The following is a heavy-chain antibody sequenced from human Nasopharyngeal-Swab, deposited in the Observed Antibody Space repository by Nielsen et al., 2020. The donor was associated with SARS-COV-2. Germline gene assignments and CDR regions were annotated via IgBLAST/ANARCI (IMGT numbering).Heavy chain of an antibody. D-gene: IGHD6-13*01. CDR3: ASDSSSWYAYFDY. Sequence: SCAAAGFIFYDYALHRVRQAPGKGLEWVSRNSWNSGSIGYADSVTGRFTISRDNAKNSLYLQMNSLRAEDTALYYCASDSSSWYAYFDYWGQGTLVTVSS. CDR1: GFIFYDYA. V-gene: IGHV3-9*01. J-gene: IGHJ4*02. CDR2: NSWNSGSI.